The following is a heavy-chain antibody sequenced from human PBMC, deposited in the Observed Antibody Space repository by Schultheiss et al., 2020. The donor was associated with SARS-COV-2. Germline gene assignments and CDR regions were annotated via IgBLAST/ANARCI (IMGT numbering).Heavy chain of an antibody. D-gene: IGHD4-17*01. J-gene: IGHJ4*02. Sequence: GGSLRLSCAASGFTFSNYAMSWVRQAPGKGLEWVSTISGGDDSTYYADSVKGRFTISRDTCKNTLYLQMNSLRAEDTAVYYCAKADSQGSNTVTRPFDYWGQGTLVTVSS. CDR3: AKADSQGSNTVTRPFDY. CDR1: GFTFSNYA. CDR2: ISGGDDST. V-gene: IGHV3-23*01.